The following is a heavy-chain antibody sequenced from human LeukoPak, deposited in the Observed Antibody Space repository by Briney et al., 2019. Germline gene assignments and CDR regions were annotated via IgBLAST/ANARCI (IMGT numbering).Heavy chain of an antibody. CDR2: ISSARSTT. CDR1: GFTFSSYT. D-gene: IGHD6-19*01. J-gene: IGHJ4*02. Sequence: GGSLRLSCAASGFTFSSYTMNWVRQAPGKGLEWLSYISSARSTTYYADSVKGRLTISRDNAKSSLYLQMKRLRDEDTAVYYCARVSTDWSLDYWGQGTLVTVSS. CDR3: ARVSTDWSLDY. V-gene: IGHV3-48*02.